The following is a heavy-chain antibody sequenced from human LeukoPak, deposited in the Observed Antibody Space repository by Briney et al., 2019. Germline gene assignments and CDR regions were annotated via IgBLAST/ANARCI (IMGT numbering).Heavy chain of an antibody. V-gene: IGHV3-23*01. Sequence: GGSLRLSCAASGFTFSNYAMSWVRQAPGKGLEWVSAFSGSGGSTYYANSVKGRFTISRDNSKNTLYLQMNSLRAEDTAVYYCATSGLSRFGFWGQGTLVTVSS. CDR2: FSGSGGST. D-gene: IGHD2/OR15-2a*01. J-gene: IGHJ4*02. CDR3: ATSGLSRFGF. CDR1: GFTFSNYA.